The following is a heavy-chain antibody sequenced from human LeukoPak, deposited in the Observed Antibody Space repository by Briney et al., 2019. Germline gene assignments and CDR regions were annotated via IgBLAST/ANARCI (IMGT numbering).Heavy chain of an antibody. J-gene: IGHJ3*02. CDR1: GASISSYS. CDR3: ARGYYRDSPLDAFDI. D-gene: IGHD3-22*01. CDR2: VYTSGNP. Sequence: SETLSLTWTVSGASISSYSWSWSRQPAGKGLEWLGRVYTSGNPNYNPSLKSRVTISLDKSKNQFSLKLTSVTAADTAVYYCARGYYRDSPLDAFDIWGQGTMVTVSS. V-gene: IGHV4-4*07.